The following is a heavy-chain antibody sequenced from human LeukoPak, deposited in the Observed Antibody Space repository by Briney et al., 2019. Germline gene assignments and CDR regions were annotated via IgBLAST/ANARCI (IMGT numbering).Heavy chain of an antibody. CDR3: TRDQTPYY. J-gene: IGHJ4*02. CDR2: IRNKVYGGTP. V-gene: IGHV3-49*04. CDR1: GFTFRDYA. Sequence: GWALRLSCIASGFTFRDYAMTWVRQAPGKGLEGVGFIRNKVYGGTPEYAASVKGRFTISRDDSKGIAHLQMNSLKTEDTAVYYCTRDQTPYYWGQGTLVTVSS.